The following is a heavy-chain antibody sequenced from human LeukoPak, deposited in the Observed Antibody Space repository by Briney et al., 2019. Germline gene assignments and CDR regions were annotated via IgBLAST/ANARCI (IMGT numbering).Heavy chain of an antibody. J-gene: IGHJ4*02. Sequence: GGSLRLSCAASGFTFSSYSMDWVRQAPGKGLEWVSSISSSSSYIYYADSVKGRFTISRDNAKNSLYLQMNSLRAEDTAVYYCARDRYSSSWLDYWGQGTLVTVSS. CDR3: ARDRYSSSWLDY. V-gene: IGHV3-21*01. D-gene: IGHD6-13*01. CDR2: ISSSSSYI. CDR1: GFTFSSYS.